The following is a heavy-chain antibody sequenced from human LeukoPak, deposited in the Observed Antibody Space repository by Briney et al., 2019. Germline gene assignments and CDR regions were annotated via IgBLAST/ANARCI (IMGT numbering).Heavy chain of an antibody. Sequence: GGSLRLPCAASGFTFSSYAMSWVRQAPGKGLEWVSAISGSGGSTYYADSVKGRFTISRDNSKNTLYLQMNSLRAEDTAVYYCAKVNWYYYDSSGYYPSHGAFDIWGQGTMVTVSS. CDR3: AKVNWYYYDSSGYYPSHGAFDI. CDR2: ISGSGGST. CDR1: GFTFSSYA. V-gene: IGHV3-23*01. D-gene: IGHD3-22*01. J-gene: IGHJ3*02.